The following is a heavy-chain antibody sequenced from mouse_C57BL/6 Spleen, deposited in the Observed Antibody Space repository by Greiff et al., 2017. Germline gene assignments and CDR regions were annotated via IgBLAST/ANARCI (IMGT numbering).Heavy chain of an antibody. CDR1: GYTFTSYW. CDR2: IYPGSGST. D-gene: IGHD2-3*01. CDR3: ARGIYDGYYY. Sequence: VQLQQPGAELVKPGASVKMSCKASGYTFTSYWITWVKQRPGQGLEWIGDIYPGSGSTNYNEKFKSKDTLTVDTSPSTAYMQLSSLTSEDSAVYYCARGIYDGYYYWGQGTTLTVSS. J-gene: IGHJ2*01. V-gene: IGHV1-55*01.